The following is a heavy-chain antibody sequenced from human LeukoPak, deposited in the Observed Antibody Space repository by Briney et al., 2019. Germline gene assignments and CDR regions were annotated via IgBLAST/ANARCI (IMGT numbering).Heavy chain of an antibody. CDR2: IGTAGDT. V-gene: IGHV3-13*01. CDR1: GFTFSSYD. Sequence: GGSLRLSCAAPGFTFSSYDMHWVRQATGKGLEWVSAIGTAGDTYYPGSVKGRFTISRENAKNSLYLQMNSLRAGDTAVYYCARASIFYGDLTYYYYGMDVWGQGTTVTVSS. CDR3: ARASIFYGDLTYYYYGMDV. D-gene: IGHD4-17*01. J-gene: IGHJ6*02.